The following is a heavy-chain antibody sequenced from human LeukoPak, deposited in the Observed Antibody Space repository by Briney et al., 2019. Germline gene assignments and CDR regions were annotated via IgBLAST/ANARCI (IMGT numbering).Heavy chain of an antibody. CDR2: VSRFGGTA. V-gene: IGHV3-23*01. Sequence: GGSLRLSCAASGFTFNAYAMSWVRQAPGKGLGWVSAVSRFGGTAYYAGSAKGRFTISRDDSKNTVYLQMNSLRVEDTALYYCVKHVGSRWSNNRFDPWGQGTLVTVS. CDR1: GFTFNAYA. CDR3: VKHVGSRWSNNRFDP. D-gene: IGHD6-13*01. J-gene: IGHJ5*02.